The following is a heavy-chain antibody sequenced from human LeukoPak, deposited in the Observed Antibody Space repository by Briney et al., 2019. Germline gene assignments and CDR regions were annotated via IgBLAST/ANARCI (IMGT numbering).Heavy chain of an antibody. J-gene: IGHJ6*02. CDR1: GYSFTSYW. CDR3: ARGAAALPLGYYYYGMDV. Sequence: GESLKISCKGSGYSFTSYWIGWVRQMPGKGLEWMGIIYPGDSDTRYSPSFQGQVTISADKSISTAYLQWSSLKAPDTAMYYCARGAAALPLGYYYYGMDVWGQGTTVTVSS. V-gene: IGHV5-51*01. D-gene: IGHD6-13*01. CDR2: IYPGDSDT.